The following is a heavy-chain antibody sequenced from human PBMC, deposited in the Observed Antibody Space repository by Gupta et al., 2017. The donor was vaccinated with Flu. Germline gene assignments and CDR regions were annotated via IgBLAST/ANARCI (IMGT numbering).Heavy chain of an antibody. V-gene: IGHV4-59*01. CDR3: ARDRLSDGIAVDY. D-gene: IGHD6-13*01. CDR1: GGSISSYY. J-gene: IGHJ4*02. Sequence: QVQLQESGPGLVKPSETLSLTCTVSGGSISSYYWSWIRQPPGKGLEWIGYIYYSGSTNYNPSLKSRVTISVDTSKNQFSLKLSSVTAADTAVYYCARDRLSDGIAVDYWGQGTLVTVSS. CDR2: IYYSGST.